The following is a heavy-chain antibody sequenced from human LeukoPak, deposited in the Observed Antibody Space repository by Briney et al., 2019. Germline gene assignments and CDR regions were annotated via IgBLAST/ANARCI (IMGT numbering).Heavy chain of an antibody. D-gene: IGHD3-22*01. V-gene: IGHV3-23*01. J-gene: IGHJ4*02. CDR3: AKHRFESGGYHSTD. Sequence: GGSLRLSCAASGFTFRNYAMSWVRQAPGKGLEWVSTIGGSGDNAYYADSVKGRFTISRDKSKKTLYLQMNSLRDEDTAVYYCAKHRFESGGYHSTDWGQGTLVTVSS. CDR2: IGGSGDNA. CDR1: GFTFRNYA.